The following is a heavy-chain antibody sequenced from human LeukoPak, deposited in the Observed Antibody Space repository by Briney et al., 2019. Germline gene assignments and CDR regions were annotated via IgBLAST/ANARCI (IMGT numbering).Heavy chain of an antibody. V-gene: IGHV3-11*03. J-gene: IGHJ3*02. CDR3: VLVLRIPRAPDFGRGVDAFDI. CDR2: ISGRTGFT. Sequence: KPGGSLRLSCAASGFTFSDYYSSWIRQAPGKGLEWVSYISGRTGFTNYADSVKGRFTISRDNAEKSLYLQMNSLRADDTAVYYCVLVLRIPRAPDFGRGVDAFDIWGQGTMVTVSS. D-gene: IGHD3-16*01. CDR1: GFTFSDYY.